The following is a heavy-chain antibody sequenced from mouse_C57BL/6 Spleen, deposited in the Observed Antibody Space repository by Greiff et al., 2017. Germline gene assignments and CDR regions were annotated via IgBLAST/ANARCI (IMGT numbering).Heavy chain of an antibody. CDR1: GYAFSSYW. Sequence: QVQLKESGAELVKPGASVKISCKASGYAFSSYWMNWVKQRPGKGLEWIGQIYPGDGDTNYNGKLKGKATLTVDKSSSTAYMQLSSLTSEDSAVYYYAREGYSYYFDYWGQGTTLTVSS. D-gene: IGHD2-3*01. CDR3: AREGYSYYFDY. J-gene: IGHJ2*01. CDR2: IYPGDGDT. V-gene: IGHV1-80*01.